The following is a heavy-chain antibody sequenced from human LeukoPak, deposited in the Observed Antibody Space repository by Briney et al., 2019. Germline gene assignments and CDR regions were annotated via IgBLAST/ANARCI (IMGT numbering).Heavy chain of an antibody. J-gene: IGHJ3*02. D-gene: IGHD3-9*01. V-gene: IGHV3-23*01. CDR2: ISGSGGST. Sequence: GGTLRLSCAASGFTFSSYGMSWVRQAPGKGLEWVSAISGSGGSTYYADSVKGRFTISRDNSKNTLYLQMNSLRAEDTAVYYCAKDKHDILTGSLPDAFDIWGQGTMVTVSS. CDR3: AKDKHDILTGSLPDAFDI. CDR1: GFTFSSYG.